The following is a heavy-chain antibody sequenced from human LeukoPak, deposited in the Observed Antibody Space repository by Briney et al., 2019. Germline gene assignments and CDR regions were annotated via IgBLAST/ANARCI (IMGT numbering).Heavy chain of an antibody. CDR3: ARTCIAAAGPDYYYYYYMDV. Sequence: ASVKVSCKASGGTFSSYAISWVRQAPGQGLEWMGGIIPIFGTANYAQKFQGRVTITTDESTSTAYMELSSLRSEDTAVYYCARTCIAAAGPDYYYYYYMDVRGKGTTVTVSS. D-gene: IGHD6-13*01. CDR2: IIPIFGTA. CDR1: GGTFSSYA. V-gene: IGHV1-69*05. J-gene: IGHJ6*03.